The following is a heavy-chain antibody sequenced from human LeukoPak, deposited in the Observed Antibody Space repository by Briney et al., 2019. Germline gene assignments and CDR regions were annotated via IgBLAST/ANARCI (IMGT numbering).Heavy chain of an antibody. CDR2: IHYSGTT. Sequence: SETLSLTCSVSNASISSHFWTWVRQPPGKGLEWIGHIHYSGTTNYNPSLKSRVTLSLDTSKNHFSLELTSVTAADTAIFSCARLRPLLDQLLYFAFDSWGQGTLVTVSS. V-gene: IGHV4-59*11. J-gene: IGHJ5*01. D-gene: IGHD2-2*02. CDR1: NASISSHF. CDR3: ARLRPLLDQLLYFAFDS.